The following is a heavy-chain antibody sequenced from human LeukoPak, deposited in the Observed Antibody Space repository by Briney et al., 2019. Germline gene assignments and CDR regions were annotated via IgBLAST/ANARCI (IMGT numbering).Heavy chain of an antibody. D-gene: IGHD3-3*01. J-gene: IGHJ3*02. CDR3: ARKIGGASWYPRAFDI. CDR2: ISSGGTTI. Sequence: GGSLILSCAVSGFTFSSYGMNWVRQAPGKGLEWVSYISSGGTTIVYADSVKGRFTISRDNAKNSLYMQMNSLRAEDTAVYYCARKIGGASWYPRAFDIWGQGTMVTVSS. CDR1: GFTFSSYG. V-gene: IGHV3-48*04.